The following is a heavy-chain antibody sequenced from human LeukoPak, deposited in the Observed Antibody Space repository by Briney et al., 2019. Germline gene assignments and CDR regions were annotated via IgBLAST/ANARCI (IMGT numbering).Heavy chain of an antibody. D-gene: IGHD5-12*01. V-gene: IGHV3-30*02. CDR3: AKGGGYEAQYYYYYLDV. J-gene: IGHJ6*03. CDR2: IRYDGSNK. Sequence: GGSLRLSCAASGFTFSSYGMYWVRQAPGKGLEWVAFIRYDGSNKYYADSVKGRFTVSRDNSKDTLYLQMKSLRAEDTAVYYCAKGGGYEAQYYYYYLDVWGKGTTVTISS. CDR1: GFTFSSYG.